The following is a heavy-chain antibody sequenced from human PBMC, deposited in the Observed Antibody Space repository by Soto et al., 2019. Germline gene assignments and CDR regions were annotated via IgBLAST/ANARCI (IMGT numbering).Heavy chain of an antibody. J-gene: IGHJ5*01. V-gene: IGHV4-30-4*01. CDR2: IDKSATT. D-gene: IGHD7-27*01. CDR3: ARGRYCLTGRCFPNWFDS. CDR1: GHSISTLDYF. Sequence: PSEPLSPTCSVSGHSISTLDYFWAWILQPPDHDLEYIGYIDKSATTYCNPSFESRVAISVDTSKSQFSLNVTSVTAADTAVYFCARGRYCLTGRCFPNWFDSWGQGALVTVSS.